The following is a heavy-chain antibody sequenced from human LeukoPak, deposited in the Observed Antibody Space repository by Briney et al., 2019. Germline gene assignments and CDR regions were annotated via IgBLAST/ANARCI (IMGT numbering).Heavy chain of an antibody. D-gene: IGHD6-13*01. CDR3: AREGYSSSWYRIYFDY. CDR2: IWYDGSNK. J-gene: IGHJ4*02. CDR1: GFTFSGYG. V-gene: IGHV3-33*01. Sequence: GGSLRLSCAASGFTFSGYGMHWVRQAPGKGLEWVAVIWYDGSNKYYADSVKGRFTIFRDNSKSTLYLQMNSLRAEDTAVYYCAREGYSSSWYRIYFDYWGQGTLVTVSS.